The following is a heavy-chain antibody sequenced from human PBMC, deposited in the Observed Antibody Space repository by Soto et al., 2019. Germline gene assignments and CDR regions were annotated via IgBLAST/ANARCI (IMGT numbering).Heavy chain of an antibody. CDR3: ARGSSSMPGIAVAGPPVGFDP. CDR2: INHSGST. D-gene: IGHD6-19*01. V-gene: IGHV4-34*01. J-gene: IGHJ5*02. CDR1: GGSFSGYY. Sequence: SETLSLTCAVYGGSFSGYYWSWIRQPPGKGLEWIGEINHSGSTNYNPSLKSRVTISVDTSKNQVSLKLSSVTAADTAVYYCARGSSSMPGIAVAGPPVGFDPWGQGTLVTVSS.